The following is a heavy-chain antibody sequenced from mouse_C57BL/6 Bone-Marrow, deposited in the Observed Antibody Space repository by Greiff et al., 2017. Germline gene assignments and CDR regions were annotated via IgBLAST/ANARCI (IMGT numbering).Heavy chain of an antibody. V-gene: IGHV7-1*01. CDR2: SRNKANDYTT. Sequence: EVMLVESGGGLVQSGRSLRLSCATSGFTFSDFYMEWVRQAPGKGLEWIAASRNKANDYTTEYSASVKGRFIVSRDTSQSILYLQMNALRAEDTAIYYCARDAGGDYDWFAYWGQGTLVTVSA. CDR3: ARDAGGDYDWFAY. CDR1: GFTFSDFY. D-gene: IGHD2-4*01. J-gene: IGHJ3*01.